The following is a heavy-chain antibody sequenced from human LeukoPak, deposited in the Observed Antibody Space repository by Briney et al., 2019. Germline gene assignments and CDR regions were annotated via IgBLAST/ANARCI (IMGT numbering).Heavy chain of an antibody. Sequence: GGSLRLSCAASGFRFSNYWMSWVRQAPGKGLEWVVNIKEDGSGEHYVDSVKGRFTISRDNAKNSLYLQMNSLRAEDTAVYYCARTRDGNSRYFDYWGQGTLVTVSS. CDR1: GFRFSNYW. CDR3: ARTRDGNSRYFDY. D-gene: IGHD5-24*01. J-gene: IGHJ4*02. V-gene: IGHV3-7*02. CDR2: IKEDGSGE.